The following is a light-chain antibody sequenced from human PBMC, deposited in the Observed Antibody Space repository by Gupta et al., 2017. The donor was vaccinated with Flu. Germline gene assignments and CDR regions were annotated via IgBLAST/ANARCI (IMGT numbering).Light chain of an antibody. CDR3: QHYGSWPWT. CDR2: GAS. V-gene: IGKV3-15*01. J-gene: IGKJ1*01. Sequence: EIVMTQSPATLSVSPGERATLPCRASQSISNNLAWYQQKPGQAPRLLIYGASTRATAFPARFSGSGSGTEFTLTISSLQSEDFVFYYCQHYGSWPWTFGQGTKVEIK. CDR1: QSISNN.